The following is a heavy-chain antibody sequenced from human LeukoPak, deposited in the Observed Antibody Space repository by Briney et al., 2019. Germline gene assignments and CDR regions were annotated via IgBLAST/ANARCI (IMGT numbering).Heavy chain of an antibody. CDR2: INRSGST. V-gene: IGHV4-34*01. D-gene: IGHD6-19*01. CDR3: AREVIAVAGTGNFDY. CDR1: GGSLSGYY. J-gene: IGHJ4*02. Sequence: SETLALTCAVYGGSLSGYYWSWIRQPPGKGLEGIGEINRSGSTNYNPSLKSRVTISVDTSKNQFSLKLSSVTAADTAVYYCAREVIAVAGTGNFDYWGQGTLVTVSS.